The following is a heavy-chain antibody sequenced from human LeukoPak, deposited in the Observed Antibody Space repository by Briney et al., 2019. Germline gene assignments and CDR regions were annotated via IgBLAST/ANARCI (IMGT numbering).Heavy chain of an antibody. D-gene: IGHD2-15*01. CDR3: ARSGVVVAALERGVANWFDP. CDR2: ISSSSSYI. V-gene: IGHV3-21*01. Sequence: GGSLRLSCAASGFTFSSYAMNWVRQAPGKGLEWVSSISSSSSYIYYTDSVKGRLTISRDNAKNSLNLQMNSLRAEDTAVYYCARSGVVVAALERGVANWFDPWGQGTLVTVSS. J-gene: IGHJ5*02. CDR1: GFTFSSYA.